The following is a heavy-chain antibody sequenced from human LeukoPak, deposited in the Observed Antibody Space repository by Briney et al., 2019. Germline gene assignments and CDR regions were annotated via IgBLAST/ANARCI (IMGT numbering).Heavy chain of an antibody. Sequence: TSETLSLTCTVSGGSISSSSYYWGWIRQPPGKGLEWIGSIYYSGSTYYNPSLKSRVTISVDTSKNQFSLKLSSVTAADTAVYYCARDGGGFWPFDYWGQGTLVTVSS. CDR1: GGSISSSSYY. D-gene: IGHD3-16*01. V-gene: IGHV4-39*07. CDR3: ARDGGGFWPFDY. CDR2: IYYSGST. J-gene: IGHJ4*02.